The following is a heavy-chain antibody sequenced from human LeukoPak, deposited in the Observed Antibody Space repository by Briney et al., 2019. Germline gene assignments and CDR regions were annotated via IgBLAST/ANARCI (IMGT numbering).Heavy chain of an antibody. CDR3: ARVEMATILGIDY. CDR2: INSDGSST. J-gene: IGHJ4*02. Sequence: GGSLRLSCAASGFTFSSYWMHWVRQAPGKGLVWVSRINSDGSSTSYADSVKGRLTISRDNAKNTLYLQMNSLRAEDTAVYYCARVEMATILGIDYWGQGTLVTVSS. V-gene: IGHV3-74*01. CDR1: GFTFSSYW. D-gene: IGHD5-24*01.